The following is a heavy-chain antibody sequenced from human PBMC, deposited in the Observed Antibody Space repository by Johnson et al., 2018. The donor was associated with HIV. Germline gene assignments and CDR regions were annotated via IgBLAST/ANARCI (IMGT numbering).Heavy chain of an antibody. CDR1: GFTFNSYG. CDR3: VKGMDSSSWYAFDI. J-gene: IGHJ3*02. CDR2: IWYDGSNK. Sequence: QMQLVESELGLVQPGGSLRLSCAASGFTFNSYGMHWVRQAPGKGLEWVAVIWYDGSNKYYADSVKGRFTISRDNSKNTLYLQMNSLRAEDTAIYYCVKGMDSSSWYAFDIWGQGTMVTVSS. D-gene: IGHD6-13*01. V-gene: IGHV3-33*06.